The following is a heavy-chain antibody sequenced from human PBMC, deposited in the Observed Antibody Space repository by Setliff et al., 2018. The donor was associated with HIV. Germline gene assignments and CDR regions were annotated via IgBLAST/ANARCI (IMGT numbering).Heavy chain of an antibody. CDR3: ARDSSSWYEFYFDC. CDR2: ISSSGGTI. Sequence: GGSLRLSCAASGFTFSRYEMNWVRQAPGKGLEWVSYISSSGGTIYYADSVKGRFTISRDNAKNSLYRQINSLRAEDTAVYYCARDSSSWYEFYFDCWGQGTLVTVSS. D-gene: IGHD6-13*01. J-gene: IGHJ4*02. V-gene: IGHV3-48*03. CDR1: GFTFSRYE.